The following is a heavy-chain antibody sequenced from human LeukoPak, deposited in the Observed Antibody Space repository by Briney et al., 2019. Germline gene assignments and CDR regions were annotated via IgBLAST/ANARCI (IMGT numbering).Heavy chain of an antibody. CDR1: GDSFSTYW. CDR2: IYPDDSDT. J-gene: IGHJ4*02. D-gene: IGHD4-17*01. V-gene: IGHV5-51*01. Sequence: GESLKISCKGSGDSFSTYWIGWVRQMPGKGLEWMGIIYPDDSDTRYSPSFQGQVTISADKSISTAYLQWSSLRASDTAMYYCATSDYGAYFDYWGQGTLVTVSS. CDR3: ATSDYGAYFDY.